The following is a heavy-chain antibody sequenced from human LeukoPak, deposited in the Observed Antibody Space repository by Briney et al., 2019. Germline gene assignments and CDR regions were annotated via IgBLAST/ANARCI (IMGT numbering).Heavy chain of an antibody. CDR2: ISVYNGNT. J-gene: IGHJ4*02. D-gene: IGHD5-12*01. CDR3: ARDREVATELGF. CDR1: GYTFNRHG. Sequence: GASVKVSCKASGYTFNRHGINWVRQAPGQGLEWMGWISVYNGNTNYAQKFQGRVTMTTDTSTSTAYLELRSLRSNDTAMYYCARDREVATELGFWGQGTLVTVSS. V-gene: IGHV1-18*04.